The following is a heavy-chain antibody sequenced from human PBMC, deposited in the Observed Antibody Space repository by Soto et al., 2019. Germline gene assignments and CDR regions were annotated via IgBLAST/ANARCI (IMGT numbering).Heavy chain of an antibody. CDR3: AKDPRADIVGAPGGYYFDS. V-gene: IGHV3-23*01. J-gene: IGHJ4*02. CDR1: GFTFSSYA. CDR2: ISGSGGST. Sequence: EVQLLESGGGLVQPGGSLRLSCAASGFTFSSYAMSWVRQAPGKGLEWVSAISGSGGSTYYADSVKGRFTISRDNSKNTLYLQMNSLRAEDTAVYYCAKDPRADIVGAPGGYYFDSWGQGTLVTVSS. D-gene: IGHD1-26*01.